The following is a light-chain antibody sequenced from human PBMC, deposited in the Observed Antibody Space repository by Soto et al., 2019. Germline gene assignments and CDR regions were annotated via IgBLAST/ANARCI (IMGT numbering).Light chain of an antibody. J-gene: IGLJ2*01. CDR2: NNA. CDR3: QSFDSSLTGPI. V-gene: IGLV1-40*01. Sequence: QSVLTQPPSVSGAPGQRVTISCTGTNSNIGAGYEVHWYQQFPGTAPPLLISNNANRPSGVPDRFSGSRSGTSASLAITGLQYEDEADYYCQSFDSSLTGPILGGGTKLTVL. CDR1: NSNIGAGYE.